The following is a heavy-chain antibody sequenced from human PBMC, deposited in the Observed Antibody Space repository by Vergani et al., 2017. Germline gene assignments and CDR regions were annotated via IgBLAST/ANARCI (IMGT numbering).Heavy chain of an antibody. D-gene: IGHD1-14*01. Sequence: EVKLWESGGGLVQPGGSLRLSGAASGFPVSSNYMSWVRKAPGKGLEWVSVFYSGGSTYYADSVKGRFTISRDNSKKTRYLQINSLRAEHTALYYCVRETDPLQGGWFDPGGKGTRVTVSS. V-gene: IGHV3-66*01. CDR3: VRETDPLQGGWFDP. J-gene: IGHJ5*02. CDR1: GFPVSSNY. CDR2: FYSGGST.